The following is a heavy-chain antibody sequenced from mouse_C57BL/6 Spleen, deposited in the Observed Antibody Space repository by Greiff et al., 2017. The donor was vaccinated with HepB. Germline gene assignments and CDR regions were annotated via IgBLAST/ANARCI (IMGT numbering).Heavy chain of an antibody. J-gene: IGHJ2*01. CDR3: ASMGDGHYGGY. V-gene: IGHV1-26*01. CDR1: GYTFTDYY. CDR2: INPNNGGT. Sequence: VQLQQSGPELVKPGASVKISCKASGYTFTDYYMNWVKQSHGKSLEWIGDINPNNGGTSYNQKFKGKATLTVDKSSSTAYMELRSLTSEDSAVYYCASMGDGHYGGYWGQGTTLTVSS. D-gene: IGHD1-1*01.